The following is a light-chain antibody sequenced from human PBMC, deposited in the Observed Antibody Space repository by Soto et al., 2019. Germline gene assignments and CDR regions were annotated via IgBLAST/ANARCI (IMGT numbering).Light chain of an antibody. CDR3: CSYVGRNTYV. Sequence: LTQPRSASGSPGQSITISCTGTSSDVGGYNYVSWYQQHPTKAPKLIIFDVSKRPSGVPNRFSGSKSGNTASLTISGLRAEDEADYYCCSYVGRNTYVFGTGTKVTVL. CDR1: SSDVGGYNY. J-gene: IGLJ1*01. V-gene: IGLV2-11*01. CDR2: DVS.